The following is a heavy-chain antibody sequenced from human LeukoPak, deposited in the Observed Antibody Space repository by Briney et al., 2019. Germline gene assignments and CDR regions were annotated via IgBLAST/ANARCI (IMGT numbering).Heavy chain of an antibody. D-gene: IGHD2-8*01. CDR3: AKDAVAACSNGVCYTFYYYHMDV. Sequence: GGSLRLSCAASGFTFSSHGMHWVRQAPGKGLEWVAFIGYDGSNTFYADSVKGRFTISRDNSKNTLYLQMNSLRAEDTSVYYCAKDAVAACSNGVCYTFYYYHMDVWGKGTTVTVSS. J-gene: IGHJ6*03. CDR1: GFTFSSHG. V-gene: IGHV3-30*02. CDR2: IGYDGSNT.